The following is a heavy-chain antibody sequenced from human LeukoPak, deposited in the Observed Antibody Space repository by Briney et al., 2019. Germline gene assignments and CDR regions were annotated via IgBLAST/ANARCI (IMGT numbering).Heavy chain of an antibody. D-gene: IGHD4-17*01. Sequence: AGGSLRLSCAASGFTFSSYSMNWVRQTPGKGLEWVSSISSSSSYIYYADSVKGRFTISRDNAKNSLYLQMNSLRAEDTAVYYCARGYGDYDFDYWGQGTLVTVSS. J-gene: IGHJ4*02. V-gene: IGHV3-21*01. CDR1: GFTFSSYS. CDR3: ARGYGDYDFDY. CDR2: ISSSSSYI.